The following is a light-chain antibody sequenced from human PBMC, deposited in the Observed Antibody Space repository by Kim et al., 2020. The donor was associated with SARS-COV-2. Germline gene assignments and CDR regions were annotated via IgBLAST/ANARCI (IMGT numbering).Light chain of an antibody. CDR1: QSSSSY. J-gene: IGKJ2*01. V-gene: IGKV1-39*01. CDR3: QQSYSTPRT. CDR2: AAS. Sequence: ASVGDRVTITCRASQSSSSYLNWYQQKPGKAPKLLIYAASSLQSGVPSRFSGSGSGTDFTLTISSLQPEDFATYYCQQSYSTPRTFGQGTKLEI.